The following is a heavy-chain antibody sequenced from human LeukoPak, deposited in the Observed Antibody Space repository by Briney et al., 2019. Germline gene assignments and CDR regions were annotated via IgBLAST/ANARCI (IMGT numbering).Heavy chain of an antibody. CDR2: ISSDGTTE. V-gene: IGHV3-30-3*01. CDR1: GFTFASYA. CDR3: ARGRNSGSFIIDY. D-gene: IGHD3-10*01. J-gene: IGHJ4*02. Sequence: GGSLRLSCAASGFTFASYAVHWVRQAPGKRLQWVAFISSDGTTEHYRDSVKGPFTLSRDNSKNTVSLQMNSLGTEDTAVYYCARGRNSGSFIIDYWGQGTLVTVSS.